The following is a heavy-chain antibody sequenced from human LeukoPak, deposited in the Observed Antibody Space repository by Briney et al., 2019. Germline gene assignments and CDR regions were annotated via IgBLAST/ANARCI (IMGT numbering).Heavy chain of an antibody. CDR2: IYTSGST. CDR3: ATTGLYDSSGYYGNDY. J-gene: IGHJ4*02. V-gene: IGHV4-4*07. Sequence: PSETLSLTCTVSGGSISSYDWSWIRQPAGQGLEWIGRIYTSGSTDYNPSLKSRVTMSVDTSKNQFSLKVNSVTAADTAVYYSATTGLYDSSGYYGNDYWGQGTLVTVSS. D-gene: IGHD3-22*01. CDR1: GGSISSYD.